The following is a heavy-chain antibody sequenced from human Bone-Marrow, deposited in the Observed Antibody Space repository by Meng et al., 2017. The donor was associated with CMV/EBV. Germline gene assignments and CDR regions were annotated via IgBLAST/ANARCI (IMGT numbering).Heavy chain of an antibody. D-gene: IGHD3-9*01. Sequence: GSLRLSCAVYGGSFSGYNWSWIRQPPGKGLEWIGEINHSGSTNYNPSLKSRVTISVDTSKNQFSLKLSSVTAADTAVYYCARSSGYYSGLLSTGGQPKDYWGQGTLVTVSS. CDR3: ARSSGYYSGLLSTGGQPKDY. CDR2: INHSGST. V-gene: IGHV4-34*01. J-gene: IGHJ4*02. CDR1: GGSFSGYN.